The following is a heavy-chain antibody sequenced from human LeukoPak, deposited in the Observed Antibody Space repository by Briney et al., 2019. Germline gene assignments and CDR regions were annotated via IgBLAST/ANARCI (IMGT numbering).Heavy chain of an antibody. CDR3: ARDAYSNYPQLFGTDY. J-gene: IGHJ4*02. V-gene: IGHV1-18*01. CDR1: GYTFTSYG. D-gene: IGHD4-11*01. CDR2: ISAYNGNT. Sequence: ASVTVSCKASGYTFTSYGISWVRQAPGQGLEWMGWISAYNGNTNYAQKLHGRLTMPTATSPSTAYLQLRSLRSDDTAVYYCARDAYSNYPQLFGTDYWGQGTLVTVSS.